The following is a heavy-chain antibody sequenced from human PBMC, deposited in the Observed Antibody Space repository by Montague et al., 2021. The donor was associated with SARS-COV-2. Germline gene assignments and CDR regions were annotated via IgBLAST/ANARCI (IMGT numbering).Heavy chain of an antibody. CDR2: MHFTGKT. J-gene: IGHJ4*02. Sequence: SETLSLTCRVSVDSITNHYWSWIRQPAGKGLEWIGRMHFTGKTNFSPFSSSRLTMSADTSKNQFSLKLTSVTAADTAIYFCARDRFDFGAGRQGTIDFWGQGTLVTVSS. CDR3: ARDRFDFGAGRQGTIDF. V-gene: IGHV4-4*07. CDR1: VDSITNHY. D-gene: IGHD3-10*01.